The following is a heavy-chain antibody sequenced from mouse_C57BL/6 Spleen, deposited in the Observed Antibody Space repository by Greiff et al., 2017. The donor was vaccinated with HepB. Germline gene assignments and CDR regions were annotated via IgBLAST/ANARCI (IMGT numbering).Heavy chain of an antibody. CDR1: GYTFTDYY. V-gene: IGHV1-75*01. CDR3: ARSFYGNYFFYAMDY. D-gene: IGHD2-1*01. CDR2: IFPGSGST. J-gene: IGHJ4*01. Sequence: QVQLQQSGPELVKPGASVKISCKASGYTFTDYYLNWVKQRPGQGLEWIGWIFPGSGSTYYNEKFKGKATLTVDKSSSTAYMLLSSLTSEDSAVYFCARSFYGNYFFYAMDYWGQGTSVTVSS.